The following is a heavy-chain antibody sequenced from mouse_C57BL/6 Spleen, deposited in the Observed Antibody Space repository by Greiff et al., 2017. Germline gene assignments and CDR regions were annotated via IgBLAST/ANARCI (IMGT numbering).Heavy chain of an antibody. CDR2: IYPGDGDT. CDR3: ARSYDGCYGFAY. Sequence: QVQLKQSGPELVKPGASVKISCKASGYAFSSSWMNWVEQRPGKGLEWIGRIYPGDGDTNYNGKFKGQATLTADKSSSTAYMQLSSLTSEDSAVYFCARSYDGCYGFAYWGQGTLVTVA. CDR1: GYAFSSSW. V-gene: IGHV1-82*01. D-gene: IGHD2-3*01. J-gene: IGHJ3*01.